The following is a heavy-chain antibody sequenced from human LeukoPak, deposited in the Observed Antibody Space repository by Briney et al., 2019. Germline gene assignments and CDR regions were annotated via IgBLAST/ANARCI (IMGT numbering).Heavy chain of an antibody. CDR3: AREKEGDYYDSSGYSFYYFDY. D-gene: IGHD3-22*01. V-gene: IGHV3-30*03. CDR2: ISYDGSNK. J-gene: IGHJ4*02. CDR1: GFTFSSYG. Sequence: GGSLRLSCAASGFTFSSYGMHLVRQAPGKGLEWVAVISYDGSNKYYADSVKGRFTISRDNSKNTLYLQMNSLRAEDTAVYYCAREKEGDYYDSSGYSFYYFDYWGQGTLVTVSS.